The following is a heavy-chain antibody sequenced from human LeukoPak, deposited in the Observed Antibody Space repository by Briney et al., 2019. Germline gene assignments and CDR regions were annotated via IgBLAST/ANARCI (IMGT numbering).Heavy chain of an antibody. CDR2: INPNSGGT. V-gene: IGHV1-2*02. Sequence: ASVKVSCKASGYTFTGYYMHWVRQAPGQGLEWMGWINPNSGGTNYAQKFQGRVTMTRDTSISTAYMELSRLRSDETAVYYCARGGYDYVWGSYRYILNYWGQGTLVTVSS. J-gene: IGHJ4*02. D-gene: IGHD3-16*02. CDR3: ARGGYDYVWGSYRYILNY. CDR1: GYTFTGYY.